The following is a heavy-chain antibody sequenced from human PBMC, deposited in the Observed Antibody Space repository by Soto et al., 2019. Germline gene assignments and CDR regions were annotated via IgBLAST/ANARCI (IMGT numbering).Heavy chain of an antibody. CDR3: ARSRSAGGGIYGMDV. CDR2: INHSGST. Sequence: QVQLQQWGAGLLKPSETLSLTCAVYGGSFSGYYWNWIRQPPGKGLEWIGEINHSGSTNYNPSFKSRVTSSVDTSKNQFSLISVTAADTAVYYCARSRSAGGGIYGMDVWGQGTTVTVSS. D-gene: IGHD6-13*01. J-gene: IGHJ6*02. CDR1: GGSFSGYY. V-gene: IGHV4-34*01.